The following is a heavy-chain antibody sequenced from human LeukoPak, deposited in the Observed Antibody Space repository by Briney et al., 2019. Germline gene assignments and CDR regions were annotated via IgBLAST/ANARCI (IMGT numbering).Heavy chain of an antibody. Sequence: GGSLRLSCAASGFTFSSYWMSWVRQAPGKGLEWVANIKQDGSEKYYVDSVKGRFTISRDNAKNSLYLQMNSLRAEDTAVYYCARDARNAGYYYYYMDVWGKGTTVTVSS. CDR2: IKQDGSEK. CDR1: GFTFSSYW. V-gene: IGHV3-7*01. D-gene: IGHD1-1*01. CDR3: ARDARNAGYYYYYMDV. J-gene: IGHJ6*03.